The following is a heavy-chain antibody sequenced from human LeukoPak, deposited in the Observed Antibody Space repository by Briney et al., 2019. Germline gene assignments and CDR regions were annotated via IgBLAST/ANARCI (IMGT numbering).Heavy chain of an antibody. D-gene: IGHD2-2*01. Sequence: SETLSLTCTVSGGSISSGGYYWSWIRQHPGKGLEWIGYIYYSGSTYYNPSLKSRVTISVDTSKNQFSLKLSSVTAADTAVYYCARVGSTSLYYYYYYYMDVWGKGTTVTVSS. V-gene: IGHV4-31*03. CDR1: GGSISSGGYY. CDR2: IYYSGST. J-gene: IGHJ6*03. CDR3: ARVGSTSLYYYYYYYMDV.